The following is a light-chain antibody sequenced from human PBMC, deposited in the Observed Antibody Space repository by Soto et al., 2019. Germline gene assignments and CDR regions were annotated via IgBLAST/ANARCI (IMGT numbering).Light chain of an antibody. CDR3: QQYGSSLMT. Sequence: IVLTQSQGTLSLSPGERATLSCRASQSVSSSYLAWYQQKPGQAPRLLIYGASSRATGIPDRFSGSGSETDFNLTISRLEPEDCAVYYCQQYGSSLMTFGQGTKVEIK. V-gene: IGKV3-20*01. CDR2: GAS. J-gene: IGKJ1*01. CDR1: QSVSSSY.